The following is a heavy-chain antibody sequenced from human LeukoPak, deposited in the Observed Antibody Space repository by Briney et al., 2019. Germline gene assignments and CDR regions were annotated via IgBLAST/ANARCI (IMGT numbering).Heavy chain of an antibody. V-gene: IGHV3-21*01. CDR3: VKSGVAGYYDSSGYFDY. D-gene: IGHD3-22*01. J-gene: IGHJ4*02. CDR1: GFTFSSYS. Sequence: GGSLRLSCAASGFTFSSYSMNWVRQAPGKGLEWVSSISSSSYYIYYADSVKGRFTISRDNSKNTLYLQMSSLRAEDTAVYYCVKSGVAGYYDSSGYFDYWGQGTLVTVSS. CDR2: ISSSSYYI.